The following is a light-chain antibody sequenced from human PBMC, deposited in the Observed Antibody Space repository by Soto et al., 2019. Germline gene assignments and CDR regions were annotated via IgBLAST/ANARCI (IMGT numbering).Light chain of an antibody. CDR1: SSDISAYNS. V-gene: IGLV2-14*01. CDR3: SSYTTESPLV. CDR2: EVS. Sequence: QSALTQPASVSGSPGQSITISCIGTSSDISAYNSVSWYQQHPGKPPKLIIYEVSSRPSGVSNRFSGSKSGNAASLTISGLQSEADAAYYCSSYTTESPLVFGGGTKLTVL. J-gene: IGLJ2*01.